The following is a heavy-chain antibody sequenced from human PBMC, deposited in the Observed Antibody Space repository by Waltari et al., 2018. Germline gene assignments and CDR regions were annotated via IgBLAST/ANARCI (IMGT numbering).Heavy chain of an antibody. CDR2: IKSDGSDK. V-gene: IGHV3-7*04. J-gene: IGHJ4*02. CDR1: GFTFSSNW. CDR3: ARDYD. D-gene: IGHD3-16*01. Sequence: EVQLVESGGGLVQPGGSLRLSCAASGFTFSSNWMTLVRQAPGKGLEWVANIKSDGSDKFYVDSVKGRFTISRDNADNSLYLQMNSLRAEDTAVYYCARDYDWGQGTLVTVSS.